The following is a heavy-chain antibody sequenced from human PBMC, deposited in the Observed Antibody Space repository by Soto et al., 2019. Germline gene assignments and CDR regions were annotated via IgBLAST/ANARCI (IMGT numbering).Heavy chain of an antibody. CDR1: GFTVSSNY. V-gene: IGHV3-53*01. CDR2: IYSGGST. Sequence: GGSLRLSCAASGFTVSSNYMSWVRQAPGKGLEWVSVIYSGGSTYYTDSVKGRFTIARDNSKNTLYLQMNSLRAEDTAVYYCARDRTPNYYGSGSYYYYYGMDVWGQGTTVTVSS. D-gene: IGHD3-10*01. J-gene: IGHJ6*02. CDR3: ARDRTPNYYGSGSYYYYYGMDV.